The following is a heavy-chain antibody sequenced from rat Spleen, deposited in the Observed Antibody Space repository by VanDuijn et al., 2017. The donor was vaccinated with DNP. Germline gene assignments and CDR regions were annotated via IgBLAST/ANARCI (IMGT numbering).Heavy chain of an antibody. Sequence: VQLVETGGGLVQPGRSLKLSCVASGFTFSTYWMFWVRQPPGKGLEWIGAIWSGGSTDYTSGLKSRLSISRDTSKSQVLLKMNGLQTEDTAMYFCARSNYYSGVAVFDYWGLGVMVTVSS. V-gene: IGHV2-15*01. CDR3: ARSNYYSGVAVFDY. J-gene: IGHJ2*01. CDR2: IWSGGST. CDR1: GFTFSTYW. D-gene: IGHD1-1*01.